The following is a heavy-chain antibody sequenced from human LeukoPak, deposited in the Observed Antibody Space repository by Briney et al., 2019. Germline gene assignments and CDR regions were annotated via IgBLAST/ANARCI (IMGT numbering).Heavy chain of an antibody. CDR3: ARGYDFWSGYYTPYYFDY. Sequence: GGSLRLSCAASGFTFSGSAMHWVRQASGKGLEWVANIKQDGSEKYYVDSVKGRFTISRDNAKNSLYLQMNSLRAEDTAVYYCARGYDFWSGYYTPYYFDYWGQGTLVTVSS. CDR1: GFTFSGSA. D-gene: IGHD3-3*01. CDR2: IKQDGSEK. J-gene: IGHJ4*02. V-gene: IGHV3-7*02.